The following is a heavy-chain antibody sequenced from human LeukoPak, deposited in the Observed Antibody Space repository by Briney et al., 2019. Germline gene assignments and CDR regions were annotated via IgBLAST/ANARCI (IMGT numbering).Heavy chain of an antibody. D-gene: IGHD3-9*01. Sequence: ASVKVSCKASGGTFSSYAISWVRQAPGQGLEWMGGIIPIFGTANYAQKFQGRVTITADESTSTAYMELSSLRSEDTAVYYCAGDLPAEYDILTGDGMDVWGQGTTVTVSS. J-gene: IGHJ6*02. CDR2: IIPIFGTA. V-gene: IGHV1-69*13. CDR1: GGTFSSYA. CDR3: AGDLPAEYDILTGDGMDV.